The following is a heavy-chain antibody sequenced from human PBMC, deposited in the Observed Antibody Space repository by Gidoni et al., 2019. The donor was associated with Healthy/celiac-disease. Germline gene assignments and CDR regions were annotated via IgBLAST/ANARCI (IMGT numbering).Heavy chain of an antibody. J-gene: IGHJ5*02. CDR1: GFALSSYG. CDR2: ISYDGSNK. Sequence: QVQLVESGGGVVQPGSSLRRYCAASGFALSSYGMHWVRQAPGKGLEWVAVISYDGSNKYYADSVKGRFTISRDNSKNTLYLQMNSLRAEDTAVYYCAKVGGIAASNWFDPWGQGTLVTVSS. D-gene: IGHD6-13*01. CDR3: AKVGGIAASNWFDP. V-gene: IGHV3-30*18.